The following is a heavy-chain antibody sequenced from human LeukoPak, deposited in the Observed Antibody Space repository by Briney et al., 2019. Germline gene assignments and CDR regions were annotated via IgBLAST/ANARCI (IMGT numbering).Heavy chain of an antibody. Sequence: SETLSLTCTVSGGSIRNYYWSWIRQPPGKGLEWIGYIYYSGSTNYNPSLKSRVTISVDTSKNQFSLKLSSVTAADTAVYYCAREGKITMVRGVIRYYYMDVWGKGTTVIISS. V-gene: IGHV4-59*01. J-gene: IGHJ6*03. CDR3: AREGKITMVRGVIRYYYMDV. CDR1: GGSIRNYY. D-gene: IGHD3-10*01. CDR2: IYYSGST.